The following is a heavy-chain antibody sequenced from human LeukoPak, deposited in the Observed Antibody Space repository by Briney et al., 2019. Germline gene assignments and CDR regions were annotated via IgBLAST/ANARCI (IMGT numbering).Heavy chain of an antibody. V-gene: IGHV3-23*01. CDR3: AKDSGAMIVVVANWFDP. CDR1: GFTFSSYA. J-gene: IGHJ5*02. Sequence: GGSLRLSCAASGFTFSSYAMSWVRQAPGKGLEWVSAISGSGGSTYYADSVKGRFTISRDNSENTLYLQMNSLRAEDTAVYYCAKDSGAMIVVVANWFDPWGQGTLVTVSS. CDR2: ISGSGGST. D-gene: IGHD3-22*01.